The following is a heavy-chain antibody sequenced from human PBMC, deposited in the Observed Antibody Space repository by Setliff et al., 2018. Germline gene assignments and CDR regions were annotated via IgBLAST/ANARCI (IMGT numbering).Heavy chain of an antibody. Sequence: PSETLSLTCAVSGYSISSGYYWGWIRQPPGKGLEWIGSIYHSGSTYYNPSLKSRVTISVDTSNKQFSLELRSLTAADTALYYCARGGGYGSGGSFHNAPFDYWGQGMLVTVSS. CDR1: GYSISSGYY. V-gene: IGHV4-38-2*01. CDR3: ARGGGYGSGGSFHNAPFDY. D-gene: IGHD3-10*01. CDR2: IYHSGST. J-gene: IGHJ4*02.